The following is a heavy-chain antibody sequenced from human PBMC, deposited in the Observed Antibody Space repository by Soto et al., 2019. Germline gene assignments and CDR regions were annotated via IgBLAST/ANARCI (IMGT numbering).Heavy chain of an antibody. J-gene: IGHJ4*02. CDR1: GYTFTNYG. CDR2: INVYNGKT. Sequence: QVQLVQSGGEVAKPGASVKVSCKASGYTFTNYGINWVRQAHGLGLEWMGWINVYNGKTNYAQKFQARVTMTTDTSTNSVYMELRSLRSDDTAVYYCARGPDPTYFDYWGQGTLVIVSS. V-gene: IGHV1-18*01. CDR3: ARGPDPTYFDY.